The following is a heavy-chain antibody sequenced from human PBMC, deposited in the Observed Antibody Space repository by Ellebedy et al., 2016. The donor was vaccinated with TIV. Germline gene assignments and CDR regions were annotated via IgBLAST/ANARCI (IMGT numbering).Heavy chain of an antibody. CDR2: IYQDGSWQ. CDR3: ARRASYGDYAVQVNPWFDP. D-gene: IGHD4-17*01. V-gene: IGHV3-7*01. J-gene: IGHJ5*02. CDR1: GFSFRSYW. Sequence: PGGSLRLSCAASGFSFRSYWMTWVRQAPGKGLEWVANIYQDGSWQYSVDSVKGRFTISRDNAKNSLFLQMNSLRVEDTAVYYCARRASYGDYAVQVNPWFDPWGQGTLVTVSS.